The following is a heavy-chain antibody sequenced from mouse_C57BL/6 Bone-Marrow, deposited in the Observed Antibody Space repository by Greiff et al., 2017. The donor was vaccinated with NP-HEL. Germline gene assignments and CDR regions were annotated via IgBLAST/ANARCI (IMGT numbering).Heavy chain of an antibody. CDR2: IYPGDGDT. CDR1: GYAFSSSW. Sequence: VQLQQSGPELVKPGASVKISCKASGYAFSSSWMNWVKQRPGKGLEWIGRIYPGDGDTNYNGKFKGKATLTADKSSSTAYMQLSSLTSEDSAVYFCARHPLLRRYFDDWGQGTTLTVSS. D-gene: IGHD2-4*01. CDR3: ARHPLLRRYFDD. J-gene: IGHJ2*01. V-gene: IGHV1-82*01.